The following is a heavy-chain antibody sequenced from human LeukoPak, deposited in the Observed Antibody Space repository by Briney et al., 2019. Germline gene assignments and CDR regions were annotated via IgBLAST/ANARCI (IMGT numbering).Heavy chain of an antibody. J-gene: IGHJ6*04. Sequence: PGGSLRLSCAVSGFSLSDYGIHWVRQAPGKGLEWVAFIAYDGTSKFYADSVKGRFTISRDISRSTLYLQMNSLWPEDTAVYYCAELGITMIGGVWGKGTTVTISS. CDR1: GFSLSDYG. D-gene: IGHD3-10*02. CDR3: AELGITMIGGV. V-gene: IGHV3-30*02. CDR2: IAYDGTSK.